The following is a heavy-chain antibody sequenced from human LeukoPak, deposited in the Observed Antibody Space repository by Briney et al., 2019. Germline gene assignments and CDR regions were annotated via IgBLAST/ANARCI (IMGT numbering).Heavy chain of an antibody. Sequence: QAGGSLRLSCAASGFTFSSYAMHWVRQAPGKGLEGVAVISYDGSNKYYADSVKGRFTISRDNSKNTLYLQMNSLRAEDTAVYYCAREELGYCSSTSCYRGENFAYWGQGTLVTVSS. D-gene: IGHD2-2*02. CDR2: ISYDGSNK. V-gene: IGHV3-30*04. CDR1: GFTFSSYA. J-gene: IGHJ4*02. CDR3: AREELGYCSSTSCYRGENFAY.